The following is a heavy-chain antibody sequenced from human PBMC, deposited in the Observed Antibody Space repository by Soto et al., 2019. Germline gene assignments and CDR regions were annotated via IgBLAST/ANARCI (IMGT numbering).Heavy chain of an antibody. Sequence: ASVKVSCKASGYTFTSYDINWVRQATGQGLEWMGWMNPNSGNTGYAQKFQGRVTMTRNTSIGAAYMELSSLRSEDTAVYYCARGPTGTAMVFRPYYYYYMDVWGKGTTVTVSS. J-gene: IGHJ6*03. V-gene: IGHV1-8*01. D-gene: IGHD5-18*01. CDR2: MNPNSGNT. CDR3: ARGPTGTAMVFRPYYYYYMDV. CDR1: GYTFTSYD.